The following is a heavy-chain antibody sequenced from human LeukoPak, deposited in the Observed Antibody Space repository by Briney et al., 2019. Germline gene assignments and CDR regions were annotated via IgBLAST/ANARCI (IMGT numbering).Heavy chain of an antibody. CDR3: ARDGPPAIAIFGMIITNWFDP. CDR1: GYTFTGYY. J-gene: IGHJ5*02. Sequence: GASVKVSCKASGYTFTGYYIHWVRQAPGQGLEWMGWINPNSGDTMYAQTFQGRVTMTGDTSINTGYMELSRLKSDDTAVYYCARDGPPAIAIFGMIITNWFDPWGQGTLVTVSS. CDR2: INPNSGDT. D-gene: IGHD3-3*01. V-gene: IGHV1-2*02.